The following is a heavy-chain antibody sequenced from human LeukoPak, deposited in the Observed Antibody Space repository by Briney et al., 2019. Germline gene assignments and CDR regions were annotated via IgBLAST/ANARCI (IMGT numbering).Heavy chain of an antibody. CDR2: ISSSSSYI. Sequence: GGSLRLSCAASGFTFSSYSMNWVRQAPGKGLEWVSSISSSSSYIYYADSVKGRFTISRDNAKNSLYLQMNSLRAEDTAVYYCATDRRSHYYYGMDVWGQGTTVTVSS. CDR1: GFTFSSYS. D-gene: IGHD2-15*01. J-gene: IGHJ6*02. V-gene: IGHV3-21*01. CDR3: ATDRRSHYYYGMDV.